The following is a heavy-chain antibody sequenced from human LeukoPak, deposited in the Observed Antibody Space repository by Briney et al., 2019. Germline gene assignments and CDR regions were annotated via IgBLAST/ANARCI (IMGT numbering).Heavy chain of an antibody. V-gene: IGHV3-48*04. CDR1: GFTFSSYA. CDR3: ARDGSSTGPPYYYYYMDV. CDR2: ISSSGSTI. J-gene: IGHJ6*03. D-gene: IGHD2-2*01. Sequence: PGGSLRLSCAASGFTFSSYAMHWVRQAPGKGLEWVSYISSSGSTIYYADSVKGRFTISRDNAKNSLYLQMNSLRAEDTAVYYCARDGSSTGPPYYYYYMDVWGKGTTVTVSS.